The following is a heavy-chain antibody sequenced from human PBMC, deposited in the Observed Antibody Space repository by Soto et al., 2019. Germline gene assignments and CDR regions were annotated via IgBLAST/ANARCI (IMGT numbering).Heavy chain of an antibody. CDR1: GHTFTGYY. D-gene: IGHD6-6*01. V-gene: IGHV1-2*02. CDR3: AASHSSSSPEYFQH. CDR2: INPNSGGT. Sequence: QVQLVQSGAEVKKPGASVKVSCKASGHTFTGYYMHWVRQAPGQGLEWMGWINPNSGGTNYAQKFQGRVTMTRDTSISTAYMELRRLRSDDTAVYYCAASHSSSSPEYFQHWGQGTLVTVSS. J-gene: IGHJ1*01.